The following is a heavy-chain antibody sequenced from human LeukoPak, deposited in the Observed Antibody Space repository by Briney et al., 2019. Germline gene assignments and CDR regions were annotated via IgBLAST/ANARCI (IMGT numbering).Heavy chain of an antibody. CDR2: IYYSGST. CDR3: ARVAVGYSFDY. CDR1: GGSISSGGYY. V-gene: IGHV4-31*03. Sequence: SETLSFTCTVSGGSISSGGYYWSWIRQHPGKGLEWIGYIYYSGSTYYNPSLKSRVTISVDTSKNQFSLKLSSVTAADTAVYYCARVAVGYSFDYWGQGTLVTVSS. J-gene: IGHJ4*02. D-gene: IGHD3-22*01.